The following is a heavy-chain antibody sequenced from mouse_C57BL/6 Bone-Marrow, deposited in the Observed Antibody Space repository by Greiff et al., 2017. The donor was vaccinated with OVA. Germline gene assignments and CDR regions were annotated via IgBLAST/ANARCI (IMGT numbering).Heavy chain of an antibody. J-gene: IGHJ4*01. Sequence: VKLMESGAELARPGASVKLSCKASGYTFTSYGISWVKQRTGQGLEWIGEIYPRSGNTYYNEKFKGKATLTADKSSSTAYMELRSLTSEDSAVYFCAREAGTRYAMDYWGQGTSVTVSS. CDR1: GYTFTSYG. D-gene: IGHD4-1*01. CDR3: AREAGTRYAMDY. V-gene: IGHV1-81*01. CDR2: IYPRSGNT.